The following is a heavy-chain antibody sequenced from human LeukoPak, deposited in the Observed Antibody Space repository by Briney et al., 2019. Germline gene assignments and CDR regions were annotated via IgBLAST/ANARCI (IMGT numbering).Heavy chain of an antibody. CDR1: GFTFSSYW. V-gene: IGHV3-7*01. Sequence: GGSLRLSCAASGFTFSSYWMSWVRQAPGKGLEWVANIKQDGSEKYYVDSVKGRFTISRDNAKNSLYLQMNSLRAEDTAVYYCARDVRIAAAGYVPDYWGQGTLVTVSS. J-gene: IGHJ4*02. D-gene: IGHD6-13*01. CDR3: ARDVRIAAAGYVPDY. CDR2: IKQDGSEK.